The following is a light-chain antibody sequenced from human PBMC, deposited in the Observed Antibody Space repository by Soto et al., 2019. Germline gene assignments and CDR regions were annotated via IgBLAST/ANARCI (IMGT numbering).Light chain of an antibody. J-gene: IGKJ4*01. CDR2: AAS. V-gene: IGKV1-39*01. Sequence: DIQMTQSPSSLSASVGDRVTITCRASQSISNYLNWYQQKPGKAPKFLIYAASSLQSGVPSRFSGSGSGTDFTLTISSLQPEDFATYYCQQTYSILPTFGGGTKVEIK. CDR3: QQTYSILPT. CDR1: QSISNY.